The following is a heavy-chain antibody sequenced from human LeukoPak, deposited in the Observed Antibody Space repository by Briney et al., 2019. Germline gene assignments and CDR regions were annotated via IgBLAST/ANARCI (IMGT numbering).Heavy chain of an antibody. Sequence: GGSLRLSCAASGFTFSTSSMNWVRQAPGKGLEWVSSIGGSSTSIYYAGSVKGRFTISRDNAKNSLYLQMNSLRAEDTAVYYCAREEGKQQMEAFDYWGQGTPVTVSS. CDR2: IGGSSTSI. D-gene: IGHD6-13*01. CDR1: GFTFSTSS. V-gene: IGHV3-21*01. J-gene: IGHJ4*02. CDR3: AREEGKQQMEAFDY.